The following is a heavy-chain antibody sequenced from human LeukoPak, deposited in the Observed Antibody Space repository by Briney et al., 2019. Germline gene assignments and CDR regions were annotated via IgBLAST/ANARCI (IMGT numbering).Heavy chain of an antibody. CDR3: ARDGGSGSYYKSFDC. J-gene: IGHJ4*02. D-gene: IGHD3-10*01. CDR2: INWNGGST. V-gene: IGHV3-20*04. CDR1: GFTFDDYG. Sequence: GGSLRLSCAASGFTFDDYGMSWVRQAPGKGLEWVSGINWNGGSTGYADSVKGRFTISRDNAKNSLYLQMNSLRAEDTALYFCARDGGSGSYYKSFDCWGQGTLVTVSS.